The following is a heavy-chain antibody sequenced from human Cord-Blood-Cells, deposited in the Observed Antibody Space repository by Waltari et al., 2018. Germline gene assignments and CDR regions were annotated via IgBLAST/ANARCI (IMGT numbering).Heavy chain of an antibody. CDR1: GFTFSSYE. V-gene: IGHV3-48*03. CDR3: ATWAGWGWIDWYFDL. Sequence: VQLLESGGGLVQPGGSLGLSCAASGFTFSSYEVNCVRQARGKGLEWVSYISSSGSTIYYADSVKGRFTISRDNAKNSLYLQMNSLRAEDTAVYYCATWAGWGWIDWYFDLWGRGTLVTVSS. J-gene: IGHJ2*01. CDR2: ISSSGSTI. D-gene: IGHD2-21*01.